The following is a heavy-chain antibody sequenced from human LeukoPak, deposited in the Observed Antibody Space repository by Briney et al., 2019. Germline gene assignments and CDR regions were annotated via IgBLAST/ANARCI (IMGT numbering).Heavy chain of an antibody. Sequence: PSVKVSCKASGYTFTGKYLHWVRQAPGQGLEWMGWINPNSGGTNYAQKFQGRVTMTGDTSISTACMEVSRLISDDTAVYYCARGGSASFDYWGQGTLVTVPS. J-gene: IGHJ4*02. CDR3: ARGGSASFDY. CDR2: INPNSGGT. V-gene: IGHV1-2*02. CDR1: GYTFTGKY. D-gene: IGHD3-16*01.